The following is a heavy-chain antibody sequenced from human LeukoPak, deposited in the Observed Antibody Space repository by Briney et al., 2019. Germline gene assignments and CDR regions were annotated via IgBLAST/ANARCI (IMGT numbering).Heavy chain of an antibody. CDR3: ATDTAAWYY. V-gene: IGHV1-8*03. D-gene: IGHD5-18*01. CDR2: MNPNSGNT. J-gene: IGHJ4*02. CDR1: GYTFTSYG. Sequence: ASVKVSCKASGYTFTSYGISWVRQATGQGLEWMGWMNPNSGNTGYAQKFQGRVTITTNTSISTAYMELSSLRSEDTAVYYCATDTAAWYYWGQGTLVTVSS.